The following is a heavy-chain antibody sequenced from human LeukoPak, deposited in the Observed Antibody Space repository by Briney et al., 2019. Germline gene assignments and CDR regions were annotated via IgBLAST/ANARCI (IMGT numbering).Heavy chain of an antibody. CDR2: ISWNSGSI. J-gene: IGHJ4*02. V-gene: IGHV3-9*01. Sequence: GGSLRLSCAASGFTFDDYAMHWVRQAPGKGLEWVSGISWNSGSIGYADSVKGRFTISRDNAKNSLYLQMNSLRAEDTAVYYCAKEGIAARRFDYWGQGTLVTVSS. CDR1: GFTFDDYA. D-gene: IGHD6-6*01. CDR3: AKEGIAARRFDY.